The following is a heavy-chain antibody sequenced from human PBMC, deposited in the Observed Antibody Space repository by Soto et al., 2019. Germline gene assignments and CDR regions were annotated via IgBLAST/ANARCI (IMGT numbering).Heavy chain of an antibody. CDR3: ARGRYGDY. CDR2: ISAHNGNT. J-gene: IGHJ4*01. CDR1: GYAFTTYG. Sequence: QVHLVQSGAEVKKPGASVKVSCKGSGYAFTTYGITWVRQAPGQGLEWMGWISAHNGNTNYAQNLQGRVTVTSDTSPSTAYMALRSLRSDFTAVYYCARGRYGDYWGHGALVTVSS. D-gene: IGHD1-1*01. V-gene: IGHV1-18*01.